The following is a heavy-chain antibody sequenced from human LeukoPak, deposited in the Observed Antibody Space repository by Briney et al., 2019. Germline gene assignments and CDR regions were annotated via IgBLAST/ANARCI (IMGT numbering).Heavy chain of an antibody. V-gene: IGHV4-30-2*01. CDR3: ARGPYYDILTGFNWFDP. D-gene: IGHD3-9*01. Sequence: SETLSLTCAVSGGSISSGGYSWSWIRQPPGKGLEWIGEINHSGSTNYNPSLKSRVTISVDTSKNQFSLRLGSVTVADTAVYYCARGPYYDILTGFNWFDPWGQGTLVTVSS. CDR2: INHSGST. CDR1: GGSISSGGYS. J-gene: IGHJ5*02.